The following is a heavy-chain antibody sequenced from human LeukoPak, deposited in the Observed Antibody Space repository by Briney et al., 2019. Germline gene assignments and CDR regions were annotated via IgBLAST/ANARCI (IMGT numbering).Heavy chain of an antibody. CDR3: AKGHVGYCSSTSCNYYDY. J-gene: IGHJ4*02. CDR2: ISWNSGSM. CDR1: GFTFDDYA. D-gene: IGHD2-2*01. Sequence: GRSLRLSCAASGFTFDDYAMHWVRQAPGKGLEWVSGISWNSGSMGYADSVKGRFTISRDNAKNSLYLQMNSLRAEDTALYYCAKGHVGYCSSTSCNYYDYWGQGTLVTVSS. V-gene: IGHV3-9*01.